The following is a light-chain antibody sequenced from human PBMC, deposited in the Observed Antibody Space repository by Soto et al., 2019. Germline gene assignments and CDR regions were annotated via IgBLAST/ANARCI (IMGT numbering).Light chain of an antibody. CDR2: EVS. V-gene: IGLV2-14*01. CDR3: SSYTSSTTHYV. Sequence: QSVLTQPASVSGSPGQSITISCTGTSSDVGAYNYVSWYQQYPGKAPKLMIHEVSKRPSGVSNRFSGSKSGNTASLTISGLQAEDEADYYCSSYTSSTTHYVFGNGTKVTVL. J-gene: IGLJ1*01. CDR1: SSDVGAYNY.